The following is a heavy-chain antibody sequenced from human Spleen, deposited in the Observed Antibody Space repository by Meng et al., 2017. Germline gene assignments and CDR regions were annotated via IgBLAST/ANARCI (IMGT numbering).Heavy chain of an antibody. CDR2: INHTGDT. CDR1: GGSFSDYY. V-gene: IGHV4-34*01. Sequence: QVQLQQWGAGLLKPSETLSLTCAVYGGSFSDYYWTWIRQPPGKGLEWIGEINHTGDTNYNPSLKSRVAISVDTSKNQFSLKLSSVTVADTAMYYCAREDSRGLNFDSWGKGTLVTVSS. D-gene: IGHD3-22*01. J-gene: IGHJ4*02. CDR3: AREDSRGLNFDS.